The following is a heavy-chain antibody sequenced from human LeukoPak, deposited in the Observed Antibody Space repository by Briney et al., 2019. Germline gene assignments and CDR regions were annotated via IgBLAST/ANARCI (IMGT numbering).Heavy chain of an antibody. CDR3: ARDTRIAAAGTIDY. V-gene: IGHV3-33*01. J-gene: IGHJ4*02. CDR2: IYYDGGNK. CDR1: GFTFSTYG. D-gene: IGHD6-13*01. Sequence: GMSLRLSCAASGFTFSTYGMHWVRQAPGKGLEWVAIIYYDGGNKYYADSVKGRFTISRDNSKNTLYLQMNSLRAEDTAVYYCARDTRIAAAGTIDYWGQGTLITVSS.